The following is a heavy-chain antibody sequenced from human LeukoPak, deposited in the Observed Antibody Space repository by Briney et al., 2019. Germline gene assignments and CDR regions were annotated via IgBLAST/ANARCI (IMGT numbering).Heavy chain of an antibody. Sequence: GGSLRLSCAASGFTFSSYSMNWVRQAPGKGLEWVSSISSSSSYIYYADSVKGRFTISRDNAKNSLYLQMNSLRAEGTAVYYCARVVGGKLPWFDPWGQGTLVTVSS. CDR3: ARVVGGKLPWFDP. V-gene: IGHV3-21*01. CDR1: GFTFSSYS. J-gene: IGHJ5*02. D-gene: IGHD2-15*01. CDR2: ISSSSSYI.